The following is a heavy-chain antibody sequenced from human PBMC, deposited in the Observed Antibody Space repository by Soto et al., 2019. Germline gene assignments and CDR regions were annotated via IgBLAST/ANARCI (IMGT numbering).Heavy chain of an antibody. J-gene: IGHJ4*02. CDR2: IGVYNNNR. CDR3: ARDQLGARGDY. CDR1: CYTFTSYG. Sequence: QVQLEQSGAEVKKPGASVKVSCKASCYTFTSYGISWVRQAPGQGLEWMGWIGVYNNNRNYAKKVQGRVTMTTDTYKSTAYMELSSLIYDDTAVYYCARDQLGARGDYWGQGTLVTVSS. D-gene: IGHD3-10*01. V-gene: IGHV1-18*04.